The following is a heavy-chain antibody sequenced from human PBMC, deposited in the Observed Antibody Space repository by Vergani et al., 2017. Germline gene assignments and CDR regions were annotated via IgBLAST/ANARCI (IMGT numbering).Heavy chain of an antibody. J-gene: IGHJ5*02. CDR1: GYIFKNYY. CDR2: LNPTTGHT. CDR3: ARSIGYCAGATCRAYYFDH. Sequence: QVLLVQSGAEVKKPGASVRVSCKTSGYIFKNYYIHWLRQAPGQTFEWMGILNPTTGHTTSAQKFMGRVDMTRDPSTDTSTRTVQMTLSSLRSEDTAVYYCARSIGYCAGATCRAYYFDHWGQGTRVTVSS. V-gene: IGHV1-46*02. D-gene: IGHD2-21*01.